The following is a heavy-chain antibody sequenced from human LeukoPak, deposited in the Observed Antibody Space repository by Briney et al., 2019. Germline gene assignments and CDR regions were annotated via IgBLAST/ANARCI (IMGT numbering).Heavy chain of an antibody. CDR1: GFTFSSYG. CDR2: ISGSGGST. Sequence: GGTLRLSCVASGFTFSSYGMNWVRQAPGKGLEWVSAISGSGGSTYYADSVKGRFTISRDNSKNTLYLQMNSLRAEDTAVYYCAKDLGYDILTGPGLWGQGTLVTVSS. V-gene: IGHV3-23*01. J-gene: IGHJ4*02. D-gene: IGHD3-9*01. CDR3: AKDLGYDILTGPGL.